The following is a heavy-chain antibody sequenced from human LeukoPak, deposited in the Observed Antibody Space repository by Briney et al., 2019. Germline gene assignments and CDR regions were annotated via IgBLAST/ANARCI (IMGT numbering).Heavy chain of an antibody. V-gene: IGHV4-34*01. CDR2: INHSGST. D-gene: IGHD1-26*01. CDR3: ARALWARGYFDD. Sequence: SETLSLTCAVYGGSFSGYYWSWIRQPPGKGLEWIGEINHSGSTNYNPSLKSRVTISVDTSKNQFSLKLSSVTAADTAVYYCARALWARGYFDDWGQGTLVTVSS. J-gene: IGHJ4*02. CDR1: GGSFSGYY.